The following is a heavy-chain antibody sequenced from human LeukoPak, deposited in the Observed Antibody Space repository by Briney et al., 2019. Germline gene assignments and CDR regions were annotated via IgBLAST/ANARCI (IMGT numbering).Heavy chain of an antibody. CDR2: ISSSSSYI. D-gene: IGHD2-2*01. CDR1: GFTFSSYS. CDR3: ARDFPRRGRIVVVPAAYYYYYGMGV. J-gene: IGHJ6*02. V-gene: IGHV3-21*01. Sequence: GGSLRLSCAASGFTFSSYSMNWVRQAPGKGLEWVSSISSSSSYIYYADSVKGRFTISRDNAKNSLYLQMNSLRAEDTAVYYCARDFPRRGRIVVVPAAYYYYYGMGVWGQGTTVTVSS.